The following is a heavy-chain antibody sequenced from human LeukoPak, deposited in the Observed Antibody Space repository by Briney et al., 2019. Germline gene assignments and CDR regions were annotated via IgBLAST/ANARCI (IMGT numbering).Heavy chain of an antibody. V-gene: IGHV4-31*03. J-gene: IGHJ4*02. CDR1: GGSISSGGYY. Sequence: SETLSLTCTVSGGSISSGGYYWSWIRQHPGKGLERIGYIYYSGSTYYNPSLKSRVTISVDTSKNQFSLKLSSVTAADTAVYYCARGQPLKYYFDYWGQGTLVTVSS. D-gene: IGHD2-2*01. CDR2: IYYSGST. CDR3: ARGQPLKYYFDY.